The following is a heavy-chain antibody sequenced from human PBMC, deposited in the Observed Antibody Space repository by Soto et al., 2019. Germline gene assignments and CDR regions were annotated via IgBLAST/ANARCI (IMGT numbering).Heavy chain of an antibody. Sequence: GGSLRLSCAASGFTFSSYAMSWVRQAPGKGLEWVSAITGSGDNTYYADSVKGRFTISRDNSKNTLYLQMNSLRAEDTAVYYCAKSGRYDSRGYYHWYLDVWGRGTLVTVSS. CDR2: ITGSGDNT. CDR3: AKSGRYDSRGYYHWYLDV. CDR1: GFTFSSYA. J-gene: IGHJ2*01. D-gene: IGHD3-22*01. V-gene: IGHV3-23*01.